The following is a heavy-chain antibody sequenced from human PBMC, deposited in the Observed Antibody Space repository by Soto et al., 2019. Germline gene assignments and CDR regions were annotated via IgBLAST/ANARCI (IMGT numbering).Heavy chain of an antibody. J-gene: IGHJ6*03. Sequence: SATLSLTCAVYGGSVSSYYCSWIRQPPGKGLEWIGEINHSGSTNYNPSLKSRVTISVDTSKNQFSLKLSSVTAADTAVYYCARPGIGAAGSPHVMDVWGKGTTVIGS. CDR1: GGSVSSYY. CDR3: ARPGIGAAGSPHVMDV. CDR2: INHSGST. V-gene: IGHV4-34*01. D-gene: IGHD6-13*01.